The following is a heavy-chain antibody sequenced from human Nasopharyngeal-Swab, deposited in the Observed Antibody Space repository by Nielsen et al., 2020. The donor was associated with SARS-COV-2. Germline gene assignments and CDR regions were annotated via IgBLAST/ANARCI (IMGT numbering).Heavy chain of an antibody. D-gene: IGHD1-1*01. CDR2: IYYSGGT. CDR3: ARDLDWNEGLDY. J-gene: IGHJ4*02. V-gene: IGHV4-59*12. CDR1: GGSISSYH. Sequence: LETLSLTCTVSGGSISSYHWSWIRQPPGKGLEWIGFIYYSGGTNYNPSLKSRVTISVDTSKNQFSLKLSSVTAADTAVYYCARDLDWNEGLDYWGQGTLVTASS.